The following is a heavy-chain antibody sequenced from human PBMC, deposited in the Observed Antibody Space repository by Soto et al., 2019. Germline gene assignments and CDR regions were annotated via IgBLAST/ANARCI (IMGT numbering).Heavy chain of an antibody. CDR3: AKDIKGTLAYCGGDCYIFQH. D-gene: IGHD2-21*01. V-gene: IGHV3-9*01. CDR1: GFTFDDYA. CDR2: ISWNSGSI. J-gene: IGHJ1*01. Sequence: EVQLVESGGGLVQPGRSLRLSCAASGFTFDDYAMHWVRQAPGKGLEWVSGISWNSGSIGYADSVKGRFTISRDNAKNSLYLQMNSLRAEDTALYYCAKDIKGTLAYCGGDCYIFQHWGQGTLVTVSS.